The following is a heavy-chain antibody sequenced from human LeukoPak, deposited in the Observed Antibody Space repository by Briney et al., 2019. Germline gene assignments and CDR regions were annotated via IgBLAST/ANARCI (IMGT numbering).Heavy chain of an antibody. V-gene: IGHV1-18*01. CDR1: GYTFTSYG. CDR3: ARDSYYYDSSGYLGY. J-gene: IGHJ4*02. Sequence: ASVKVSCKASGYTFTSYGISWVRQAPGQGLEWMGWISAYNGNTNYAQKLQGRVTMTTDTSTSTAYMELRSLRSDDTAVYYCARDSYYYDSSGYLGYWGQGTLVTVPS. D-gene: IGHD3-22*01. CDR2: ISAYNGNT.